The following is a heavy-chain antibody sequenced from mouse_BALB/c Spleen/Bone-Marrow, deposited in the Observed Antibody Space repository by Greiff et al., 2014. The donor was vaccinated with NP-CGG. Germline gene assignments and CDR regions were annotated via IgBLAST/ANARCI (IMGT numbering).Heavy chain of an antibody. V-gene: IGHV14-3*02. J-gene: IGHJ3*01. CDR3: AAYYYGSSQFAY. CDR1: GFNIKDTY. CDR2: IDPANGNT. Sequence: EVKLMESGAELVKPGASVKLSCTASGFNIKDTYMHWVKQRPEQGLEWIGRIDPANGNTKYDPKFQGKATITADTSSNTAYLQRSSRTSEDTAVYYWAAYYYGSSQFAYWGQGTLVTVSA. D-gene: IGHD1-1*01.